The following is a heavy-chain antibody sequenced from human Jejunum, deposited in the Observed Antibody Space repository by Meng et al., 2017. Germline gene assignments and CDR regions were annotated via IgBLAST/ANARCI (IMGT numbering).Heavy chain of an antibody. Sequence: GESLKISCAASGFTFSSFAMHWVRQAPGRGLEWVAVISYDGNNKFYADSVKGRFTISRDNSKNTLYLQMNGLRAEDTSVYYCARAYCSGGYCYKDYWGQGTLVTVSS. CDR3: ARAYCSGGYCYKDY. CDR1: GFTFSSFA. V-gene: IGHV3-30*01. CDR2: ISYDGNNK. J-gene: IGHJ4*02. D-gene: IGHD2-15*01.